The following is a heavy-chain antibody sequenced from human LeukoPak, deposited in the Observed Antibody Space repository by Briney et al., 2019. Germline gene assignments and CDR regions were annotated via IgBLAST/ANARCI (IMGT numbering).Heavy chain of an antibody. CDR1: GFTFSSYW. V-gene: IGHV3-7*01. CDR3: ARESWRYDFWSGND. J-gene: IGHJ4*02. CDR2: IKQDGSEK. D-gene: IGHD3-3*01. Sequence: PGGSLRLSCAASGFTFSSYWMSWVRQAPGKGPEWVANIKQDGSEKYYVDSVKGRFTISRDNAKNSLYLQMNSLRAEDTAVYYCARESWRYDFWSGNDWGQGTLVTVSS.